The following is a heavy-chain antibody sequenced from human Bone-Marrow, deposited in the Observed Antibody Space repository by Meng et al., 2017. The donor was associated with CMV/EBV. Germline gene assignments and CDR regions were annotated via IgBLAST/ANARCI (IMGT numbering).Heavy chain of an antibody. Sequence: ASVKVSCKASGYTLASYGITWVRQAPGHGLEWIGWISTNMGRTRYAQNLQGRVTMTTDTSTSTAYMELRSLRSDDTAVYYCARPYTIFGVVIPGVLDYWGQGTLVTVSS. J-gene: IGHJ4*02. CDR2: ISTNMGRT. CDR1: GYTLASYG. V-gene: IGHV1-18*01. CDR3: ARPYTIFGVVIPGVLDY. D-gene: IGHD3-3*01.